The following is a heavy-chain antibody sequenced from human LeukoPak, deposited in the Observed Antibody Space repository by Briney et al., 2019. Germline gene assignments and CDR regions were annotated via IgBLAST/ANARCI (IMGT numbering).Heavy chain of an antibody. CDR3: ARGDMDDYSNSNLDY. Sequence: SETLSLTCTVSGGSISSYYWSWIRQPPGKGLEWIGYIYYSGSTNYNPSLKRRVTISVDTSKNQFSLKLSSVTAADTAVYYCARGDMDDYSNSNLDYWGQGTLVTVSS. V-gene: IGHV4-59*12. D-gene: IGHD4-4*01. J-gene: IGHJ4*02. CDR1: GGSISSYY. CDR2: IYYSGST.